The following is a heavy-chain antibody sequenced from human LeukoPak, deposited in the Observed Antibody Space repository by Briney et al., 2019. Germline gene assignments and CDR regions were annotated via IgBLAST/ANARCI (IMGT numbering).Heavy chain of an antibody. CDR1: GFIFCSFE. V-gene: IGHV3-48*03. D-gene: IGHD2-21*01. J-gene: IGHJ4*02. Sequence: PGGSVTLSCAGHGFIFCSFEMNWVRQAPGKGLVGISYIGINEDNIYYADSVKGRFTISRDNAKSSVFLQMNSLRVEDTAVYYCARETAHCGGDCYDYWGQGTLVTVSS. CDR2: IGINEDNI. CDR3: ARETAHCGGDCYDY.